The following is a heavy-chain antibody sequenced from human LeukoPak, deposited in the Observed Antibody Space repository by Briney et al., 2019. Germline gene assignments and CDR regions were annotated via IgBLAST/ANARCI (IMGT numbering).Heavy chain of an antibody. CDR2: ITGGGGST. CDR1: EFTFSSYS. D-gene: IGHD3-22*01. CDR3: AKSPYYDASGYNREYYFDC. J-gene: IGHJ4*02. Sequence: GGSLRLSCAASEFTFSSYSMSWVRQAPGKGLEWVSSITGGGGSTYFADSVKDRYTISRDNSRNTLYLQLNSLRAEDTAVYYCAKSPYYDASGYNREYYFDCWGQGTLVTVSS. V-gene: IGHV3-23*01.